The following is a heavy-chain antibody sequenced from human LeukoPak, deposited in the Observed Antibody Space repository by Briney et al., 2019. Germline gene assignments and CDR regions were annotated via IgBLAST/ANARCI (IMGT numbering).Heavy chain of an antibody. Sequence: PGGSLRLSCAASGFTFSINAMSWVRQAPGKGLEWVSVIRDSGDNRYYADAVKGRFTISRDNSKKTLHLQMNSLRAEDTAVYYCAKHGYNSGVYDAFDIWGQGTRVTVSS. CDR1: GFTFSINA. J-gene: IGHJ3*02. V-gene: IGHV3-23*01. CDR2: IRDSGDNR. CDR3: AKHGYNSGVYDAFDI. D-gene: IGHD6-19*01.